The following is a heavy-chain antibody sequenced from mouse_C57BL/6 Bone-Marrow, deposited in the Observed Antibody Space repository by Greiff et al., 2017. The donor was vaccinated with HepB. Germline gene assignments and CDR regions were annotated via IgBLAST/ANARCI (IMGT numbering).Heavy chain of an antibody. CDR3: AREGTTVVAHWSFDV. CDR2: IDPSDSAT. V-gene: IGHV1-52*01. Sequence: QVQLQQPGAELVRPGSSVKLSCKASGYTFTSYWMHWVKQRPIQGLEWIGNIDPSDSATHYNQKFKDKAIVTVDKSSITSYLHLSSRTSEDSAIYYCAREGTTVVAHWSFDVWGTGTTVAVSS. D-gene: IGHD1-1*01. CDR1: GYTFTSYW. J-gene: IGHJ1*03.